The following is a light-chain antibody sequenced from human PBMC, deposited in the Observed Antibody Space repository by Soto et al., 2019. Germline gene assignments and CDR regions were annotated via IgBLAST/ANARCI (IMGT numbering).Light chain of an antibody. CDR2: GAS. Sequence: TRSSSSPRVYTGERATLSCRPSQSVGTNVAWYQQKPGQAPRLLIYGASTRATGSPDRFSASGSATEFTLTISSLQSEDFALYYCQQYNEWPRTFGQGTKVDIK. J-gene: IGKJ1*01. CDR1: QSVGTN. CDR3: QQYNEWPRT. V-gene: IGKV3-15*01.